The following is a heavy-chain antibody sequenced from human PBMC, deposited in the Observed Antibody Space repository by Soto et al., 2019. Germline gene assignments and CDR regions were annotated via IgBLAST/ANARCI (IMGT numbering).Heavy chain of an antibody. V-gene: IGHV1-69*02. J-gene: IGHJ5*02. Sequence: QVQLVQSGAEVKKPGSSVKVSCKASGGTFSSYTISWVRQAPGQGLEWMGRIIPILGIANYAQKFQDRVPSTSDKSTSTAYLELSSLRTEDTAVYYCARGGLRYGGYVFWFDPWGQGTLVTVSS. CDR1: GGTFSSYT. D-gene: IGHD4-17*01. CDR3: ARGGLRYGGYVFWFDP. CDR2: IIPILGIA.